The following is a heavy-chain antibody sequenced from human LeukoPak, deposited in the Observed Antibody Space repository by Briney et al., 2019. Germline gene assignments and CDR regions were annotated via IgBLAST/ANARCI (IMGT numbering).Heavy chain of an antibody. J-gene: IGHJ4*02. D-gene: IGHD6-19*01. Sequence: GGSLRLSCAASGFTFSSYAMSWVRQAPGKGLEWVSAISGSGGSTYYADSVKGRFTISRDNAKNMLYLQMNSLRVEDTGVYYCARGSSSGWPDYFDHWGQGALVTVSS. V-gene: IGHV3-23*01. CDR3: ARGSSSGWPDYFDH. CDR1: GFTFSSYA. CDR2: ISGSGGST.